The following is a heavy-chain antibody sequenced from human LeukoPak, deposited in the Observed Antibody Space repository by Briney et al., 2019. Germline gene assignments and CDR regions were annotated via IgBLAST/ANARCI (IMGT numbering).Heavy chain of an antibody. Sequence: GGSLRLSCAASGFTFSDYYMSWIRQAPGKGLEWVSYISSSGSTIYYADSVKGRFTISRDNAKNSLYLQMNSLRAEDTAVYYCARSWDYYYDSSGYWAHWGQGTLVTVSS. V-gene: IGHV3-11*01. CDR1: GFTFSDYY. D-gene: IGHD3-22*01. CDR2: ISSSGSTI. CDR3: ARSWDYYYDSSGYWAH. J-gene: IGHJ4*02.